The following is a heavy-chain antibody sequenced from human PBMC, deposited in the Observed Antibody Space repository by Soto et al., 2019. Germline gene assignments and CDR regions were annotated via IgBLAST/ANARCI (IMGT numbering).Heavy chain of an antibody. Sequence: GGSLRLSCAASGFTFSSYGMHWVRQAPGKGLEWVAVISYDGSNKYYADSVKGRFTISRDNSKNTLYLQMNSLRAEDTAVYYCAKVKTYYYDSSGYYDSPDYYFDYWGQGTLVTVSS. CDR3: AKVKTYYYDSSGYYDSPDYYFDY. V-gene: IGHV3-30*18. J-gene: IGHJ4*02. D-gene: IGHD3-22*01. CDR2: ISYDGSNK. CDR1: GFTFSSYG.